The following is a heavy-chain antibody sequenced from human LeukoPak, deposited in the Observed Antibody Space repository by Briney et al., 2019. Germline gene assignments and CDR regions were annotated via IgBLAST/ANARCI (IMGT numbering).Heavy chain of an antibody. V-gene: IGHV4-4*08. CDR3: ARGLDTAKVGY. D-gene: IGHD5-18*01. J-gene: IGHJ4*02. CDR2: IHPSGST. CDR1: GASMSEYY. Sequence: SETLSLTCTVSGASMSEYYWTWIRQPPGKGLEWLGHIHPSGSTYSNPSLRSRVTVSVDTPNNQFFVTLNSVTAADTAMYFCARGLDTAKVGYWGQGTLVTVSS.